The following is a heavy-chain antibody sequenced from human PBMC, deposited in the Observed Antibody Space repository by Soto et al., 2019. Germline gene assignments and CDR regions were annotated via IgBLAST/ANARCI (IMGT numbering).Heavy chain of an antibody. J-gene: IGHJ4*02. V-gene: IGHV3-72*01. Sequence: PGGSLRLSCAASGLTLSDHYMDWVRQTPGKGLEWIGRSRNKVIGYTTEYAASVKGGFTISRDDSKNSLYLQMTNLRPEDTALYYCASTQFMVIIARGNFWGQGTLVTVSS. CDR1: GLTLSDHY. D-gene: IGHD3-10*01. CDR3: ASTQFMVIIARGNF. CDR2: SRNKVIGYTT.